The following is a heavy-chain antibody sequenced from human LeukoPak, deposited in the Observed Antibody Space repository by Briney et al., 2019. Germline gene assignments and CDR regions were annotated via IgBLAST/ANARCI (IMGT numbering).Heavy chain of an antibody. CDR1: GGSISSYY. Sequence: PSETLSLTCTVSGGSISSYYWSWIRQPPGKGLEWIGYIYYSGSTNYNPSLKSRVTISVDTSKNQFSLKLSSVTAADTAVYYCARALLKRQWLVFSNWFDPWGQGTLVTVSS. V-gene: IGHV4-59*01. CDR3: ARALLKRQWLVFSNWFDP. D-gene: IGHD6-19*01. J-gene: IGHJ5*02. CDR2: IYYSGST.